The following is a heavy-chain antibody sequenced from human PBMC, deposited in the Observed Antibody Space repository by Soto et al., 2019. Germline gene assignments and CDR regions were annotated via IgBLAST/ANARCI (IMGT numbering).Heavy chain of an antibody. V-gene: IGHV4-39*01. CDR1: GGSISSSSSY. D-gene: IGHD4-4*01. CDR3: AGQLTTVTAARFDP. CDR2: IYYRGTT. J-gene: IGHJ5*02. Sequence: QLQLQESGPGLVKPSETLSLTCTVSGGSISSSSSYWGWIRQPPGKGLEWIGSIYYRGTTYYNPSLHRRVTIYLDTSKNQFSLKLTSVTAADTAVYHGAGQLTTVTAARFDPWGQGTLVPVSS.